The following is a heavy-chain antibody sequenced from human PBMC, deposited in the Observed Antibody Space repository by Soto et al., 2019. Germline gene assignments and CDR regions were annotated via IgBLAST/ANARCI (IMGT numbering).Heavy chain of an antibody. D-gene: IGHD4-17*01. Sequence: GGSLRLSCAASDFSFDTYAMHWVRQAPGKGLEWVAVISFNGRNTYYADSVKGRFTVSRDNSKNTLYLQMTSLKTDDTAVYFCARDRTEGYGDSGVDIWGQGTMVTV. CDR1: DFSFDTYA. CDR2: ISFNGRNT. J-gene: IGHJ3*02. CDR3: ARDRTEGYGDSGVDI. V-gene: IGHV3-30*04.